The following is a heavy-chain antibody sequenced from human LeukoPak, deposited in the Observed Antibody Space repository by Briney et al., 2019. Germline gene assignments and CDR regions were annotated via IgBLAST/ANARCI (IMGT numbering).Heavy chain of an antibody. CDR3: AREFDYGTLPGPY. Sequence: GGSLRLSCLASGFTVSSTYMSWVRQAPVKGLEWVSIIYSGGNTFYADSVKGRFTISRDNSKNTLYLQMTSLKAEDTGVYYCAREFDYGTLPGPYWGPGTLVIVSS. CDR1: GFTVSSTY. CDR2: IYSGGNT. V-gene: IGHV3-53*01. J-gene: IGHJ4*02. D-gene: IGHD3-9*01.